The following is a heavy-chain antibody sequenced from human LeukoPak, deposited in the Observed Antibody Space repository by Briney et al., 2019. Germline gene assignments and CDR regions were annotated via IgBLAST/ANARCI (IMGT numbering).Heavy chain of an antibody. V-gene: IGHV1-69*05. J-gene: IGHJ3*02. CDR2: IIPIFGTA. Sequence: SVKVSCKASGGTFSSYAISWVRQAPGQGLEWMGRIIPIFGTANYAQKFQGRVTITTDESTSTAYMELSSLRSEDTAVYYCARVVVGATWDAFDIWGQGTMVTVSS. CDR3: ARVVVGATWDAFDI. D-gene: IGHD1-26*01. CDR1: GGTFSSYA.